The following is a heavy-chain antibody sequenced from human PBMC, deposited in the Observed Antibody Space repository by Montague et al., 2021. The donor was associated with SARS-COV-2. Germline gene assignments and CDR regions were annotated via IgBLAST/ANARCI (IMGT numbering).Heavy chain of an antibody. D-gene: IGHD3-3*01. Sequence: TLSLTCTVSGASISSTNYYWSWIRQPAGKGLEGIGRIYSSGVTNYNPSLKSRVSISIDTSKNEFSLKLSSVTAADTAVYYCARWGEYYDSPYYYYAMDVWGQGTTVTVSS. J-gene: IGHJ6*02. V-gene: IGHV4-61*02. CDR2: IYSSGVT. CDR1: GASISSTNYY. CDR3: ARWGEYYDSPYYYYAMDV.